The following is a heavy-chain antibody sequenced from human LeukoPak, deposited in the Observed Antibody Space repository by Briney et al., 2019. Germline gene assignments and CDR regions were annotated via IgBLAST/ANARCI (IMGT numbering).Heavy chain of an antibody. CDR2: ISSDGSDK. D-gene: IGHD1-26*01. CDR1: GFTFSNYG. V-gene: IGHV3-30*18. CDR3: AKDKGREGDY. Sequence: GGSLRLSCAASGFTFSNYGMHWVRQAPGKGLEGVAVISSDGSDKYYADSVKGRFTISRDNSKNTLYLQMNSLRAEDTAVYYCAKDKGREGDYWGQGNLVTVSS. J-gene: IGHJ4*02.